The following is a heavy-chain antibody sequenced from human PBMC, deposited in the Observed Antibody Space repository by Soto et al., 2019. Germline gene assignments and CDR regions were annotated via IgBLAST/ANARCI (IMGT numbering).Heavy chain of an antibody. J-gene: IGHJ4*02. D-gene: IGHD3-16*02. CDR1: GFTVSSNY. Sequence: GGSLSLSCAASGFTVSSNYMIWVRQAPGKGLEWVSVIYSGGSTYYADSVKGRFTISRDNSKNTLYLQMNSLRAEDTAVYYCARDPWFGGVIAYWGQGTLVTVSS. V-gene: IGHV3-66*01. CDR2: IYSGGST. CDR3: ARDPWFGGVIAY.